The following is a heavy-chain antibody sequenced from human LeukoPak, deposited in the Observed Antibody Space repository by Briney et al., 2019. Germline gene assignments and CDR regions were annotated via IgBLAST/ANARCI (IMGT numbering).Heavy chain of an antibody. Sequence: GGSLRLSCAASGFTFSSYAMSWVRQAPGQGLEWVSAISPSGGRTSYADSAKGRFPVPRNNSTTTPYLQMNSLRAEDTAVYYCARNANDYSQFYYYYCMDFWGKGTTVTVSS. CDR2: ISPSGGRT. CDR1: GFTFSSYA. V-gene: IGHV3-23*01. D-gene: IGHD2-15*01. J-gene: IGHJ6*03. CDR3: ARNANDYSQFYYYYCMDF.